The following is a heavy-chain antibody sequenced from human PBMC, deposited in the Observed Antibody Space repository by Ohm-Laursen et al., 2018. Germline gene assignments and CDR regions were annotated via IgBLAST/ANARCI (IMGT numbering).Heavy chain of an antibody. V-gene: IGHV4-59*12. CDR3: AREYSDDGGYRYDAFDV. CDR1: GGSISPYY. Sequence: TLSLTCTVSGGSISPYYWSWFRLPPGKGLEWIGYIYYSGSTNYNPSLKSRVTFSLDTSRNHFSLELTSVTAADTAVYYCAREYSDDGGYRYDAFDVWGHGTVVTVSS. CDR2: IYYSGST. J-gene: IGHJ3*01. D-gene: IGHD2-15*01.